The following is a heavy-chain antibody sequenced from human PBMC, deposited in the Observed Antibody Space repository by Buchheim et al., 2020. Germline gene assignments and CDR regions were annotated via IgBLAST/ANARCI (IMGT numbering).Heavy chain of an antibody. CDR2: IRSSTDGGTT. V-gene: IGHV3-15*01. Sequence: EVQLVESGGDLVKPGESLRLSCAASEFTFTNAWMSWIRQAPGKGLEWVGRIRSSTDGGTTDYAVPVKGRFTISRYDSENTLYLQMNSLKTEDTAVYYCTTLMKSARLSSDYWGQGTL. D-gene: IGHD6-6*01. J-gene: IGHJ4*02. CDR1: EFTFTNAW. CDR3: TTLMKSARLSSDY.